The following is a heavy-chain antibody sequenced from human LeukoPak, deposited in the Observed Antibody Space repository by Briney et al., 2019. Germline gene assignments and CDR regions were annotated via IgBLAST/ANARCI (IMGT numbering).Heavy chain of an antibody. D-gene: IGHD6-19*01. J-gene: IGHJ6*02. CDR2: MNPNSGNT. V-gene: IGHV1-8*01. Sequence: ASVKVSRKASGYTFTSYDINWVRQATGQGFEWMGWMNPNSGNTGYAQKFQGRVTMTRNTSISTAYMELSSLRSEDTAVYYCARGHAGRWLKVYYYYYGMDVWGQGTTVTVSS. CDR3: ARGHAGRWLKVYYYYYGMDV. CDR1: GYTFTSYD.